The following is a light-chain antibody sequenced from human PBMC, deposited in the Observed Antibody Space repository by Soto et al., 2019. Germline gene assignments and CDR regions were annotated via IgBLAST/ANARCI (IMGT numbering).Light chain of an antibody. CDR1: SSDVGGYNY. CDR2: EVS. J-gene: IGLJ1*01. CDR3: SSYTRSSTSYV. Sequence: QSALTQPASVSGSPGQSITISCTGTSSDVGGYNYVSWYQQHPGKAPKLMIYEVSNRPSRVSNRFSGSKSGNTASLTISGLKAEDEADYYCSSYTRSSTSYVFGTGPKVTVL. V-gene: IGLV2-14*01.